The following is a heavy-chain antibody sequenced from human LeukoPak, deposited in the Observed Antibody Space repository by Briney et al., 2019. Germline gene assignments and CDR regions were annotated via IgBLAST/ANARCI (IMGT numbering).Heavy chain of an antibody. V-gene: IGHV1-18*01. J-gene: IGHJ6*02. CDR1: GYTFTSYG. CDR2: ISAYNGNT. Sequence: ASVKVSCKASGYTFTSYGISWVRRAPGQGLEWMGWISAYNGNTNYAQKLQGRVTMTTDTSTSTAYMELRSLRSDDTAVYYCARYCSSTSCCEWNYGMDVWGQGTTVTVSS. CDR3: ARYCSSTSCCEWNYGMDV. D-gene: IGHD2-2*01.